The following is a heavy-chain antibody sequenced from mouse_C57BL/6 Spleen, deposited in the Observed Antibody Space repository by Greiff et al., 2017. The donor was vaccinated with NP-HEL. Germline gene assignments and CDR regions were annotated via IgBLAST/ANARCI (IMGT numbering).Heavy chain of an antibody. Sequence: VQLQQPGAELVMPGASVKLSCKASGYTFTSYWMHWVKQRPGQGLEWIGELDPSDSYTNYNQKFKGKSTLTVDKSSSTAYMQRSSLTSDDSAVYYCARGAYYGSSYRYFDVWGTGTTVTVAS. CDR1: GYTFTSYW. CDR2: LDPSDSYT. J-gene: IGHJ1*03. D-gene: IGHD1-1*01. V-gene: IGHV1-69*01. CDR3: ARGAYYGSSYRYFDV.